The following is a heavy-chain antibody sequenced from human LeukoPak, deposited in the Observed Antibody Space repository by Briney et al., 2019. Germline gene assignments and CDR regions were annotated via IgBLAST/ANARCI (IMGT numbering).Heavy chain of an antibody. CDR3: ARDVSIRDYYYGMDV. D-gene: IGHD3-10*01. CDR1: GGSISSGGYS. CDR2: IYHSGST. V-gene: IGHV4-30-2*01. Sequence: PSETLSLTCAVSGGSISSGGYSWSWIRQPPGKGLEWIGYIYHSGSTYYNPSLKSRVTISVDTSKNQFSLRLSSVTAADTAMYYCARDVSIRDYYYGMDVWGQGTTVTVSS. J-gene: IGHJ6*02.